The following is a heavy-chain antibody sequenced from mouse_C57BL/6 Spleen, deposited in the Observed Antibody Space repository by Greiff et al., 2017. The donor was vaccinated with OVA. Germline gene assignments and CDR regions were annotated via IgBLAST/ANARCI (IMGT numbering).Heavy chain of an antibody. CDR2: ISSGGDYI. V-gene: IGHV5-9-1*02. D-gene: IGHD1-1*01. J-gene: IGHJ2*01. Sequence: EVKLVESGEGLVKPGGSLKLSCAASGFTFSSYAMSWVRQTPEKRLEWVAYISSGGDYIYYADTVKGRFTISRDNARNTLYLQMSSLKSEDTAMYYCTRENYYGSGFDYWGQGTTLTVSS. CDR3: TRENYYGSGFDY. CDR1: GFTFSSYA.